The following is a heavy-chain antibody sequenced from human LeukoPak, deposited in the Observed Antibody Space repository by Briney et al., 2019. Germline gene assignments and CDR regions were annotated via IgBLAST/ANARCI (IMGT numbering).Heavy chain of an antibody. V-gene: IGHV3-30-3*01. D-gene: IGHD3-10*01. Sequence: GGSLRLSCAASGFTFSSYAMHWVRQAPGKGLEWVAVISYDGSNKYYADSVKGRFTISRDNSKNTLYLQMNSLRAEGTAVYYCARDDDHYGSGSYYFDYWGQGTLVTVSS. CDR3: ARDDDHYGSGSYYFDY. CDR2: ISYDGSNK. J-gene: IGHJ4*02. CDR1: GFTFSSYA.